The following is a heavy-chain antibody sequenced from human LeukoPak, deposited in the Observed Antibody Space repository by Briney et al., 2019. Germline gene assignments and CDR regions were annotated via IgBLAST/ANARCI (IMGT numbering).Heavy chain of an antibody. V-gene: IGHV4-61*02. CDR2: IYTSGST. Sequence: SETLSLTCTVPGGSISSGNYYWSWIRQPAGKGLEWIGRIYTSGSTNYNPSLKSRVTISVDTSKNQFSLKLSSVTAADTAVYYCARNIPARPQDYWGQGTLVTVSS. J-gene: IGHJ4*02. CDR3: ARNIPARPQDY. D-gene: IGHD6-6*01. CDR1: GGSISSGNYY.